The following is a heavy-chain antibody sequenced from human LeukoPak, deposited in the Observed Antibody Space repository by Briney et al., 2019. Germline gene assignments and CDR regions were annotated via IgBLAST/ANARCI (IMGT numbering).Heavy chain of an antibody. CDR3: ARDWVRGAYRFDY. J-gene: IGHJ4*02. D-gene: IGHD3-10*01. V-gene: IGHV4-30-4*01. Sequence: PSQTLSLTCTVSGGPISSGDYYWSWIRQPPGKGLEWIGYIYYSGSTYYNPSLKSRVTISVDTSKNQFSLKLSSVTAADTAVYYCARDWVRGAYRFDYWGQGTLVTVSS. CDR2: IYYSGST. CDR1: GGPISSGDYY.